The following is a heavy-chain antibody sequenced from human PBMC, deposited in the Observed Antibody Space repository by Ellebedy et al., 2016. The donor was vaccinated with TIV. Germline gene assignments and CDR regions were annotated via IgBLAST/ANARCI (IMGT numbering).Heavy chain of an antibody. Sequence: GESLKISCAASGFTVSNNYMSWVRQAPGKGLEWVSVIYSGDSTYYADSVKGRFSISRDNSKNTLYLQMNSLRAEDTAVYYCARDFVYYDSSGYYPWGQGTLVTVSS. CDR1: GFTVSNNY. V-gene: IGHV3-66*01. J-gene: IGHJ5*02. D-gene: IGHD3-22*01. CDR2: IYSGDST. CDR3: ARDFVYYDSSGYYP.